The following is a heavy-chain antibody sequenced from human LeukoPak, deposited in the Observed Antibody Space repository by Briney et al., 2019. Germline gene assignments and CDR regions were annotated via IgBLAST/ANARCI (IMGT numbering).Heavy chain of an antibody. CDR2: IYYSGST. V-gene: IGHV4-59*01. CDR3: ARGGVYSSPFDY. CDR1: GGSISSYY. Sequence: SETLSLTCTVSGGSISSYYWSWIRQPPGKGLEWIGYIYYSGSTNYNPSLKSRVTISVDTSKNQFSLKLSSVTAADTAVYYCARGGVYSSPFDYWGQGTLVTVSS. D-gene: IGHD6-13*01. J-gene: IGHJ4*02.